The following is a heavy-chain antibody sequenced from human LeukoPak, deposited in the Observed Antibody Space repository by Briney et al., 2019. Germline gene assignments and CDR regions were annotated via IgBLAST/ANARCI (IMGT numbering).Heavy chain of an antibody. CDR1: GGSFSGYF. CDR3: ARGSVYYGDSSVYFAY. Sequence: PSETLSLTCAVYGGSFSGYFWTYVRQPPGKGLEWIGEINHRGSTNYNPSLKSRVTISVDTSKNEFSLRLSSVTAADTAVYYCARGSVYYGDSSVYFAYWGQRTLVTVSS. D-gene: IGHD3-22*01. V-gene: IGHV4-34*01. CDR2: INHRGST. J-gene: IGHJ4*02.